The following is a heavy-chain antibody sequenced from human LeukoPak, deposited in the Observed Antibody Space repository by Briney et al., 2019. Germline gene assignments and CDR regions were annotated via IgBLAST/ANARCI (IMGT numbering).Heavy chain of an antibody. D-gene: IGHD3-16*02. CDR2: IYYSGST. J-gene: IGHJ4*02. CDR1: GGSISSSSYY. Sequence: PSETLSLTCTVSGGSISSSSYYWGWIRQPPGKGLEWIGSIYYSGSTYYNPSLKSRVTISVDTSKNQFSLKLSSVTAADTAVYYCARVRLGELSLINWGQGTLVTVSS. CDR3: ARVRLGELSLIN. V-gene: IGHV4-39*01.